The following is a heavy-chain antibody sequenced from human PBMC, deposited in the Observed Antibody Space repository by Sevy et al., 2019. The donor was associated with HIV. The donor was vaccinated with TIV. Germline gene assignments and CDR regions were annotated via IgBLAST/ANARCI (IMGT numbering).Heavy chain of an antibody. Sequence: GESLKISCKASGYKFTTYWIGWARQMPGKGLEWMGMIYPRDSDTRYSPSFQGQVTISADTSINTAYLQWSSLKASDTAMYFRARHVDMTTLIGGLYYFDSWGQGTLVTVSS. V-gene: IGHV5-51*01. D-gene: IGHD4-4*01. CDR2: IYPRDSDT. CDR3: ARHVDMTTLIGGLYYFDS. CDR1: GYKFTTYW. J-gene: IGHJ4*02.